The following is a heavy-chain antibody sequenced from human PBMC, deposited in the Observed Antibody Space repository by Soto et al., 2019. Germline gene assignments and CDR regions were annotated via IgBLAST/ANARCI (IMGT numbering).Heavy chain of an antibody. V-gene: IGHV4-31*03. CDR3: ARGIAAAGPLNFDY. J-gene: IGHJ4*02. CDR2: IYYSGST. CDR1: GGSISSGGYY. D-gene: IGHD6-13*01. Sequence: SETLSLTCTVSGGSISSGGYYWSWIRHHPGKGLEWIGYIYYSGSTYYNPSLKSRVTISVDTSKNQFSLKLSSVTAADTAVYYCARGIAAAGPLNFDYWGQGTLVTVPQ.